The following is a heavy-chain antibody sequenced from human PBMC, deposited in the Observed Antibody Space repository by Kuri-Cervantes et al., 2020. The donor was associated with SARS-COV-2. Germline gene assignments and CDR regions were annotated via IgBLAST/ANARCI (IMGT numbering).Heavy chain of an antibody. CDR2: INPSGGST. V-gene: IGHV1-46*01. CDR1: GYTFTSQY. D-gene: IGHD2-2*01. CDR3: ARGHCSSTSCYINYYYYMDV. Sequence: ASVKVSCKASGYTFTSQYLHWVRQAPGQGLEWMGIINPSGGSTSYAQKFQGRVTMTGDTSTSTVYMELSSLRSEDTAVYYCARGHCSSTSCYINYYYYMDVWGKGTTVTVSS. J-gene: IGHJ6*03.